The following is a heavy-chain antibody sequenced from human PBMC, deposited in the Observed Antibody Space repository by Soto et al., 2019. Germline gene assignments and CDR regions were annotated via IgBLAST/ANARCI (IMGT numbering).Heavy chain of an antibody. J-gene: IGHJ5*02. Sequence: PSETLSLTCAVYGGSFSGYYWSWIRQPPGKGLEWIGEINHSGSTNYNPSLKSRVTISVDTSKNQFSLKLSSVTAADTAVYYCARVPSIAVAANWFDPWGQGTLVTVSS. CDR1: GGSFSGYY. V-gene: IGHV4-34*01. CDR2: INHSGST. CDR3: ARVPSIAVAANWFDP. D-gene: IGHD6-19*01.